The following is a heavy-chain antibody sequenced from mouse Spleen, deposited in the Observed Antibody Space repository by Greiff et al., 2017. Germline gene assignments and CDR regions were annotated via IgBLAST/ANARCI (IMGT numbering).Heavy chain of an antibody. J-gene: IGHJ4*01. CDR2: INPNNGGT. V-gene: IGHV1-18*01. CDR3: ARSDGYSYYYAKDY. D-gene: IGHD1-2*01. CDR1: GYTFTDYN. Sequence: VQLKQSGPELVKPGASVKIPCKASGYTFTDYNMDWVKQSHGKSLEWIGDINPNNGGTIYNQKFKGKATLTVDKSSSTAYMELRSLTSEDTAVYYCARSDGYSYYYAKDYWGQGTSVTVSS.